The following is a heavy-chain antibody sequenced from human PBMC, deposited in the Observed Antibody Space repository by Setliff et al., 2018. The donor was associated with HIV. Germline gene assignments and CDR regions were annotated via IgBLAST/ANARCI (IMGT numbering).Heavy chain of an antibody. CDR2: IYYSGST. CDR1: GGSISSYY. CDR3: ARHAPYPPWAYYYMDV. V-gene: IGHV4-59*08. J-gene: IGHJ6*03. D-gene: IGHD3-16*01. Sequence: PSETLSLTCTVSGGSISSYYWSWIRQPPGKGLEWIGYIYYSGSTNYNPSLKSRVTISVDTSKNQFSLKLSSVTAADTAVYYCARHAPYPPWAYYYMDVWGKGTTVTVSS.